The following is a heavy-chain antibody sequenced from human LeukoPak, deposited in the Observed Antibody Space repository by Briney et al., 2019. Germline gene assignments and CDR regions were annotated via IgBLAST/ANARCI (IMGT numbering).Heavy chain of an antibody. CDR2: ISGSGGST. J-gene: IGHJ4*02. Sequence: PGGSLRLSCAASGFTFSSYAMSWVRQAPGKGLEWVSAISGSGGSTYYADSVKGRFTISRDNSKNTLYLQMNSLRAEDTAVYYCAKVSYYDISGYVNYWGQGTLVTVSS. D-gene: IGHD3-22*01. CDR3: AKVSYYDISGYVNY. CDR1: GFTFSSYA. V-gene: IGHV3-23*01.